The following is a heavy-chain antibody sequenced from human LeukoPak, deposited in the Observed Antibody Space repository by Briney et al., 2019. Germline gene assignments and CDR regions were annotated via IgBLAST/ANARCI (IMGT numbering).Heavy chain of an antibody. CDR3: TRIAPYYDILTGYSSYYYYMDV. Sequence: SGGSLRLSCAASGFTFSGSAMHWVRQASGKGLEWVGRIRSKANSYATAYAASVKGRFTISRDDSKNTAYLQMNSLKTEDTAVYYCTRIAPYYDILTGYSSYYYYMDVWGKGTTVTVSS. CDR2: IRSKANSYAT. V-gene: IGHV3-73*01. CDR1: GFTFSGSA. J-gene: IGHJ6*03. D-gene: IGHD3-9*01.